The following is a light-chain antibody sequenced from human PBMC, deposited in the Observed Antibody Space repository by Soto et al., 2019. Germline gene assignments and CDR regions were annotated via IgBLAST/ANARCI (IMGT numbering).Light chain of an antibody. CDR1: SSVVGSYNY. V-gene: IGLV2-14*03. J-gene: IGLJ1*01. Sequence: QSALAQPASVSGSPGQSITIFCTGTSSVVGSYNYVSWYQQHPGRAPKLMIYDVTNRPSGVSNRFSGSKSGSTASLTISGLQAEDEADYFCTSYTTTSTYVFGTGTRSPS. CDR2: DVT. CDR3: TSYTTTSTYV.